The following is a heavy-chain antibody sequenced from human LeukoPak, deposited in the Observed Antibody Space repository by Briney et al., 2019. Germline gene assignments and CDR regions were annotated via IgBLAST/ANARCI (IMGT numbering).Heavy chain of an antibody. D-gene: IGHD5-12*01. V-gene: IGHV4-59*01. CDR1: GGSISHYY. CDR3: ARGHTESADDYGNWFHP. Sequence: PSETLSLTCTVSGGSISHYYWSWIRQPPGKGLEWIGYIYYSGTTKYNPSLKSRVTISVDTSKNQFSLKLNSLTAADTAVYYCARGHTESADDYGNWFHPWGQGTLVTVSS. CDR2: IYYSGTT. J-gene: IGHJ5*02.